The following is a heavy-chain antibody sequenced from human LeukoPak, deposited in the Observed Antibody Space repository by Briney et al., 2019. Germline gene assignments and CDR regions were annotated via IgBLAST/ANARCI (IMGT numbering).Heavy chain of an antibody. D-gene: IGHD3-10*01. CDR1: GFTFSSYS. CDR3: ARDGRFGELDY. Sequence: GGSLRLSCAASGFTFSSYSTNWVRQAPGKGLEWVSSISSSSSYIYYADSVKGRFTISRDNAKNSLYLQMNSLRAEDTAVYYCARDGRFGELDYWGQGTLVTVSS. J-gene: IGHJ4*02. V-gene: IGHV3-21*01. CDR2: ISSSSSYI.